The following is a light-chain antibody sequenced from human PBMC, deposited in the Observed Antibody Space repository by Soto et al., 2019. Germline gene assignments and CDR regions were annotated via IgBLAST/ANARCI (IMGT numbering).Light chain of an antibody. CDR1: NIGSKS. J-gene: IGLJ2*01. CDR3: QVGDSSSDHPEV. V-gene: IGLV3-21*04. CDR2: YDS. Sequence: SYELTQPPSVSVAPGKTARITCGGNNIGSKSVHWYQQKPGQAPVLVIYYDSDRPSGIPERFSGSNSGNTATLTISRVEAGDEADYYCQVGDSSSDHPEVFGGGTKVTVL.